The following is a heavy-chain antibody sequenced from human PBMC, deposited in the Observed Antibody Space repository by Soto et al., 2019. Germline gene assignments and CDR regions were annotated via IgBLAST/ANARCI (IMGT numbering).Heavy chain of an antibody. J-gene: IGHJ4*02. CDR1: GFTFSSYA. CDR2: ISGSGGST. CDR3: AKAIGTPPQWLVHYFDY. D-gene: IGHD6-19*01. V-gene: IGHV3-23*01. Sequence: PGGSLRLSCAASGFTFSSYAMSWVRQAPGKGLEWVSAISGSGGSTYYADSVKGRFTISRDNSKNTLYLQMNSLRAEDTAVYYCAKAIGTPPQWLVHYFDYWGQGTLVTVSS.